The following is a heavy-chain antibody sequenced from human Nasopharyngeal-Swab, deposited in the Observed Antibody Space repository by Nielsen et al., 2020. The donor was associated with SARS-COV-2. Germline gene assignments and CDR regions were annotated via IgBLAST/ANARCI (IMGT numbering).Heavy chain of an antibody. CDR3: ARDPRGDGYSFFDY. Sequence: WIRQPPGKGLEWVSVIYGGGTTEYEDSVRGRFTISRDRSGNTLYLQMNSLRADDTAIYYCARDPRGDGYSFFDYWGQGTEVTVSS. D-gene: IGHD5-24*01. CDR2: IYGGGTT. V-gene: IGHV3-53*01. J-gene: IGHJ4*02.